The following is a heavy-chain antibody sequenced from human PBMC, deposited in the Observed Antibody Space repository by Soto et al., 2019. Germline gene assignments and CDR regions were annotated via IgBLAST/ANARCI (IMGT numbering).Heavy chain of an antibody. CDR1: GGSISSGGYS. J-gene: IGHJ4*02. CDR3: AAGGGLPRYY. V-gene: IGHV4-30-2*01. D-gene: IGHD5-12*01. Sequence: QLQLQESGSGLVKPSQTLSLTCAVSGGSISSGGYSWSWIRQPPGKGLEWIGYIYHSGSTYYNPSPKSRVTISVDRPKSQCALKLSSVTAADTAVYYCAAGGGLPRYYWGQGTLVTVSS. CDR2: IYHSGST.